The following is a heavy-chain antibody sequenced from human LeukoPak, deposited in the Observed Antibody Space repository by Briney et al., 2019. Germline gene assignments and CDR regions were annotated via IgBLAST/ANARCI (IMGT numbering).Heavy chain of an antibody. V-gene: IGHV4-39*01. CDR1: GGSISSSSYY. CDR3: ARQIGFITMVRGVTAEYFQH. J-gene: IGHJ1*01. Sequence: PSESLSLTCTVSGGSISSSSYYWGWIRQPPGKGLDWVGSSYYSGSSYSNTSLQTRVTISVDSSKTQFSLKLSSVTAADTAVYYCARQIGFITMVRGVTAEYFQHWGQGTLVTVLS. D-gene: IGHD3-10*01. CDR2: SYYSGSS.